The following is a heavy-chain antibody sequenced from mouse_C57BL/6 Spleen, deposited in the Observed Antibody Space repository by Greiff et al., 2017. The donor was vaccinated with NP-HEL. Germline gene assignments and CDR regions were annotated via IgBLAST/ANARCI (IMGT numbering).Heavy chain of an antibody. J-gene: IGHJ2*01. D-gene: IGHD1-1*01. CDR1: GFTFSSYT. CDR3: ARLYYGSSPFYFDY. Sequence: EVKLVESGGGLVKPGGSLKLSCAASGFTFSSYTMSWVRQTPEKRLEWVATISGGGGNTYYPDSVKGRFTISRDNAKNTLYLQMSSLRSEDTALYYCARLYYGSSPFYFDYWGQGTTLTVSS. V-gene: IGHV5-9*01. CDR2: ISGGGGNT.